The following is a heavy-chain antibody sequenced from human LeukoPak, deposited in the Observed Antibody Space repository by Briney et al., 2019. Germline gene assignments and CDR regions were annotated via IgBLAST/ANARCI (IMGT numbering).Heavy chain of an antibody. CDR3: ARTWLDYFDY. J-gene: IGHJ4*02. CDR2: IKQDGSEK. Sequence: GGSLRLSCAASGFTFSSHAMSWIRQAPGKGREWVANIKQDGSEKYYVDSVKGRFTISRDNAKNSLYLQMNTLRAEDTAVYYCARTWLDYFDYWGQGTLVTVSS. CDR1: GFTFSSHA. D-gene: IGHD3-10*01. V-gene: IGHV3-7*01.